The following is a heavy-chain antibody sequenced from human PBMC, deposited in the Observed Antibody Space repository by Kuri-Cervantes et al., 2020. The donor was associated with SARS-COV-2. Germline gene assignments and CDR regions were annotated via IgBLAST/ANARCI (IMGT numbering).Heavy chain of an antibody. J-gene: IGHJ4*02. CDR3: ARDGGIAVAAHFDY. D-gene: IGHD6-19*01. CDR2: ISSSSSYI. V-gene: IGHV3-21*01. CDR1: GFTFSSYW. Sequence: GGSLRLSCAASGFTFSSYWMSWVRQAPGKGLEWVSSISSSSSYIYYADSVKGRFTISRDNAKNSLYLQMNSLRAEDTAVYYCARDGGIAVAAHFDYWGQGTLVTVSS.